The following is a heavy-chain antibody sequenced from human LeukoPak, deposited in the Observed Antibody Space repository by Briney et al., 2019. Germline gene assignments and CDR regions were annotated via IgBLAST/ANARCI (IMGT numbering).Heavy chain of an antibody. V-gene: IGHV3-74*01. CDR2: INSDGSST. Sequence: GGSLRLSCAASGFTFSSYWMHWVRQAPGKGLVWVSRINSDGSSTSYADSVKGRFTISRDNAENTLYLQMNSLRAEDTAVYYCARGIVVVIYPGPSYNWFDPWGQGTLVTVSS. CDR1: GFTFSSYW. J-gene: IGHJ5*02. D-gene: IGHD3-22*01. CDR3: ARGIVVVIYPGPSYNWFDP.